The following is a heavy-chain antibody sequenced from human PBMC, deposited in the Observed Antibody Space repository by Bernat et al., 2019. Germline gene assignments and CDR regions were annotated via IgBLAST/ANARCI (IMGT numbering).Heavy chain of an antibody. CDR1: GFTFSSYA. CDR2: ISYDGSNK. Sequence: QVQLVESGGGVVQPGRSLRLSCAASGFTFSSYAMHWVRQAPGKGLEWVAVISYDGSNKYYADSVKGRFTISRDNSKNTLYLQMNSLRAEDTAVYYCARDPWGIVVVVAATQPPYYFDYWGQGTLVTVSS. V-gene: IGHV3-30*01. J-gene: IGHJ4*02. CDR3: ARDPWGIVVVVAATQPPYYFDY. D-gene: IGHD2-15*01.